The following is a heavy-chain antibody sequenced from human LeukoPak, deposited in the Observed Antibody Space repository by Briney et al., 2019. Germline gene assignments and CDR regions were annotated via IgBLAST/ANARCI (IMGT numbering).Heavy chain of an antibody. CDR2: ISGSGGST. J-gene: IGHJ4*02. Sequence: GGSLRLSCAASGFTFSSYAMSWVRQAPGKGLEWVSAISGSGGSTYYADSVKGRFTISRDNSKNTLYLQMNSLRAEDTAVYYCARDEYYYDSSFFDYWGQGTLVTVSS. CDR3: ARDEYYYDSSFFDY. D-gene: IGHD3-22*01. V-gene: IGHV3-23*01. CDR1: GFTFSSYA.